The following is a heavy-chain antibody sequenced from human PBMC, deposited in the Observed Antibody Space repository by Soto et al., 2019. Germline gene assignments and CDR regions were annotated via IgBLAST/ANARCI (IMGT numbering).Heavy chain of an antibody. CDR3: ARPAAHSGDAFDI. CDR1: GFTFSDYY. Sequence: GGSLRLSCAASGFTFSDYYMSWIRQAPGKGLEWVSYISNSGSTIYYADSVKGRFTISRDNAKDSLYLQMNSLRAEDTAVYYCARPAAHSGDAFDIWGQGTMVTVSS. D-gene: IGHD2-2*01. J-gene: IGHJ3*02. CDR2: ISNSGSTI. V-gene: IGHV3-11*01.